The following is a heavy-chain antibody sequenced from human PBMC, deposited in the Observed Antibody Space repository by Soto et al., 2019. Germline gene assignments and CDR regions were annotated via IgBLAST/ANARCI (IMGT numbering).Heavy chain of an antibody. CDR3: ATNYGSGSTHFDN. D-gene: IGHD3-10*01. J-gene: IGHJ4*02. CDR1: GDTFNFYT. V-gene: IGHV1-69*02. CDR2: INPMLGMS. Sequence: QVQLVQSGAEVKTPGSSVKVSCTASGDTFNFYTLSWVRQAPGQGLEWMGRINPMLGMSNYAQRFQGRVTMIADKSTRTVYMVLSGLRSEDTALYYCATNYGSGSTHFDNWGQGTLVTVSS.